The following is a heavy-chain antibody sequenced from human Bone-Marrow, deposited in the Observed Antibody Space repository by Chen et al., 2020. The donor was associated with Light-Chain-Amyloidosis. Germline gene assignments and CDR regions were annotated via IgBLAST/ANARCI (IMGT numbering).Heavy chain of an antibody. J-gene: IGHJ4*02. V-gene: IGHV1-69*06. CDR1: GVTFRSYA. CDR3: ASEVPVRFGYFDY. D-gene: IGHD3-10*01. Sequence: QVQLVQSGAEVKKPVSSVKVSCKASGVTFRSYAISWVRQAPGQGLEWMGGIIPIFGTANYAQKFQGRVTITADKSTSTAYMELSSLRSEDTAVYYCASEVPVRFGYFDYWGQGTLVTVSS. CDR2: IIPIFGTA.